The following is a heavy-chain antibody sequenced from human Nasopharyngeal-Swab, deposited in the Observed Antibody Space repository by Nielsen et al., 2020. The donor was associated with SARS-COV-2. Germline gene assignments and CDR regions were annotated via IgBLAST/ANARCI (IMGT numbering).Heavy chain of an antibody. CDR2: IRSKAYGGTT. V-gene: IGHV3-49*02. D-gene: IGHD2-2*03. CDR3: TSPGYCSSTSCYPDNWFDP. Sequence: WIRQPPGKGLEWVGFIRSKAYGGTTEYAASVKGRFTISRDDSKSIAYLQMSSLKTEDTAVYYCTSPGYCSSTSCYPDNWFDPWGQGTLVTVSS. J-gene: IGHJ5*02.